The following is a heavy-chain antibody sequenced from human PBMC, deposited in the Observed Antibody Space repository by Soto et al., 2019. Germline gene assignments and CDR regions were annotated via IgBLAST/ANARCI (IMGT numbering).Heavy chain of an antibody. CDR1: GFTFSSYG. V-gene: IGHV3-33*01. Sequence: QVQLVESGGGVVQPGRSLRLSCAASGFTFSSYGMHWVRQAPGKGLEWVAVIWYDGSKKYYADSVKGRFTISRDNSKNTLYLQMNRLSAEDTAVYFCARDSDYSSGWWIGYFDYWGQGTLVTVSS. CDR2: IWYDGSKK. J-gene: IGHJ4*02. D-gene: IGHD6-19*01. CDR3: ARDSDYSSGWWIGYFDY.